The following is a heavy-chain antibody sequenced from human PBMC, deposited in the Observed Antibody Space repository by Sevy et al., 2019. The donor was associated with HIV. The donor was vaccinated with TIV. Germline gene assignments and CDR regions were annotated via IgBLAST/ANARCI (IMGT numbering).Heavy chain of an antibody. V-gene: IGHV3-48*01. CDR3: ASPLPFYYGSGSEEFDY. D-gene: IGHD3-10*01. CDR2: ISSSSSTI. J-gene: IGHJ4*02. CDR1: GLTFSTYS. Sequence: GGYLRLSCAASGLTFSTYSMNWVRQAPGKGLEWVSYISSSSSTIYYADSVKGRFTISRDNAKNSLYLQMNSLRAEDKALYYCASPLPFYYGSGSEEFDYWGRGTLVTVSS.